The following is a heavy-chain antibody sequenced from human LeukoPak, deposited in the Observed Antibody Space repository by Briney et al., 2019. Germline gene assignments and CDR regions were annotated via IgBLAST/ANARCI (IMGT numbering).Heavy chain of an antibody. CDR1: GFTFSDYY. D-gene: IGHD1-26*01. CDR3: AREEYSGSYSGDY. J-gene: IGHJ4*02. V-gene: IGHV3-11*01. CDR2: ISSSGSTI. Sequence: GGSLRLSCAASGFTFSDYYMSWIRQAPGKGLEWVSYISSSGSTIYYADSVKGRFTISRDNAKNSLYLQMNSLRAEDAAVYYCAREEYSGSYSGDYWGQGTLVTVSS.